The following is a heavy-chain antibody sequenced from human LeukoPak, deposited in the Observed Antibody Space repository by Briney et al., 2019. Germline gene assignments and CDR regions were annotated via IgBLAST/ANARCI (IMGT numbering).Heavy chain of an antibody. CDR2: IYTSGGT. CDR3: AREFYRGVMDAFDM. J-gene: IGHJ3*02. CDR1: GGSISSYY. Sequence: SETLSLTCTVSGGSISSYYRSWIRQPAGKGLECIGRIYTSGGTNYNPSPKSRVTMSVDTSKNQFSLKLSSVTAADTAVYYCAREFYRGVMDAFDMWGQGTMVTVSS. D-gene: IGHD3-10*01. V-gene: IGHV4-4*07.